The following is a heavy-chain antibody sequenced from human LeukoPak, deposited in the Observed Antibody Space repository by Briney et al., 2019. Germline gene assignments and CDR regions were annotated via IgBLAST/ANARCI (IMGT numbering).Heavy chain of an antibody. Sequence: GGSLRLSCAASGFTFSSYEMHWVRQAPGKGLEWVSYISSSGSTIYYADSVKGRFTISRDNAKNSLYLQMNSLRAEDTAVYYCARVERYFDSYYMDVWGKGTTVTTSS. CDR1: GFTFSSYE. J-gene: IGHJ6*03. V-gene: IGHV3-48*03. CDR2: ISSSGSTI. CDR3: ARVERYFDSYYMDV. D-gene: IGHD3-9*01.